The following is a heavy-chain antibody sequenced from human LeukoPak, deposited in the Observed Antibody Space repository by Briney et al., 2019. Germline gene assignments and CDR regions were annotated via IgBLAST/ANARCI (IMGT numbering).Heavy chain of an antibody. V-gene: IGHV3-7*01. Sequence: GGSLRLSCAASGFTFSNYWMSWVRQAPGKGLEWVANIKQDGSEKYYVDSVKGRFTISRDNAKNSLYLQMNSLRAEDTAVYYCARDPTTVTPIGDYWGQGTLVTVSS. CDR3: ARDPTTVTPIGDY. CDR2: IKQDGSEK. D-gene: IGHD4-17*01. J-gene: IGHJ4*02. CDR1: GFTFSNYW.